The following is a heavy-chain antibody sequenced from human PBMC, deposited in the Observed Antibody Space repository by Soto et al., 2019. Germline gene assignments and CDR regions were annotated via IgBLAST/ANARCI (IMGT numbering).Heavy chain of an antibody. CDR3: ARDYTNGDLDWFDP. Sequence: PSETLSLTCTVSGGSISSYYWSWIRQPPGKGLEWIGYIYYSGSTNYNPSLKSRVAISVDTSKNQFSLKLSSVTAADTAVYYCARDYTNGDLDWFDPWGQGTLVTVSS. V-gene: IGHV4-59*01. J-gene: IGHJ5*02. D-gene: IGHD3-16*01. CDR1: GGSISSYY. CDR2: IYYSGST.